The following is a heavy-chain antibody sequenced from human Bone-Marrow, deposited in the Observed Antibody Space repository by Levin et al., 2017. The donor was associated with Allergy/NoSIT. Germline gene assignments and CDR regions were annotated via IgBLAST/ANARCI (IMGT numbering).Heavy chain of an antibody. D-gene: IGHD3-10*01. CDR3: ANGSVYGEVDY. Sequence: ASVKVSCKASGYTFSGYYMHWVRQAPGQGLEWMGRINPNNGDTNFAQKFQGRVTMTTDTSISTAFMEVNRLRSDDTALYYCANGSVYGEVDYWGQGTLVTVSS. CDR2: INPNNGDT. J-gene: IGHJ4*02. V-gene: IGHV1-2*06. CDR1: GYTFSGYY.